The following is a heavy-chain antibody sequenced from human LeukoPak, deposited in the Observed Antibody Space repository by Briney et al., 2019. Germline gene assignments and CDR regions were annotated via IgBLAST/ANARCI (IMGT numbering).Heavy chain of an antibody. CDR2: IDNTGNT. D-gene: IGHD6-19*01. CDR3: ARDGCNRGWYFPGY. CDR1: SVYISSHY. Sequence: SETLSLTCTVSSVYISSHYWSWLRQPPGKGLEWIGYIDNTGNTNYNPSLKSRVTISEDTSKNQFSLKLSSLTAADTAVYYCARDGCNRGWYFPGYWSQGTLVTVSS. J-gene: IGHJ4*02. V-gene: IGHV4-59*11.